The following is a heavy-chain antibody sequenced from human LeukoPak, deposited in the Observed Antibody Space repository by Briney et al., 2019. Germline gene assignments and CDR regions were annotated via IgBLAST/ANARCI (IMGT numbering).Heavy chain of an antibody. CDR2: IFSSSTYI. Sequence: GGSLRLSCAASGFTFSTYGMSWVRQAPGKGLEWVSFIFSSSTYIYYTDSVKGRFTISRDNARNSLYLQMDNLRAEDTGVYYCARDFYDGFALDYWGQGTLVTVSS. CDR1: GFTFSTYG. V-gene: IGHV3-21*03. D-gene: IGHD2/OR15-2a*01. J-gene: IGHJ4*02. CDR3: ARDFYDGFALDY.